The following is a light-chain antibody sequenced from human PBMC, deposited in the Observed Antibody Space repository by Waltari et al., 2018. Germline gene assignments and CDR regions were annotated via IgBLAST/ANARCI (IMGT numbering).Light chain of an antibody. V-gene: IGKV2-28*01. CDR1: QSLLHSNGYNY. CDR2: LTS. CDR3: MQALQTPRT. J-gene: IGKJ2*01. Sequence: DIVMTQSPLSLPVTPGEPASISCRSSQSLLHSNGYNYLDWYLQKPGQSPQVLIYLTSNRAAGVPDRFSGRGSGTEFTLKSSRVEAEEVGVYYCMQALQTPRTFGQGTRLEIK.